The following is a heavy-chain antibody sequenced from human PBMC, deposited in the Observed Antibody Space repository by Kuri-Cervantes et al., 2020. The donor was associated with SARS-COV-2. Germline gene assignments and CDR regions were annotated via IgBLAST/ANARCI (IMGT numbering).Heavy chain of an antibody. J-gene: IGHJ6*02. V-gene: IGHV3-30*03. CDR1: GFTFSSYG. D-gene: IGHD5-12*01. CDR3: AREASSDYDPYYYYYGMDV. CDR2: ISYDGSNK. Sequence: GGSLRLSCAASGFTFSSYGMHWVRQAPGKGLEWVAVISYDGSNKYYADSVKGRFTISRDNSKNTLYLQMNSLRAEDTAVYYCAREASSDYDPYYYYYGMDVWGQGTTVTVSS.